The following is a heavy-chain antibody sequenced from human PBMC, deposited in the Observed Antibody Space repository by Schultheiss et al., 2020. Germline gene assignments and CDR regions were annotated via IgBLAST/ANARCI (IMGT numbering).Heavy chain of an antibody. J-gene: IGHJ6*02. V-gene: IGHV1-2*04. CDR2: INPNSGGT. CDR3: ASRSSYYYYYGMDV. CDR1: GYTFTGYY. Sequence: ASVKVSCKASGYTFTGYYMHWVRQAPGQGLEWMGWINPNSGGTNYAQKFQGWVTMTRDTSISTAYMELSRLRSDDTAVYYCASRSSYYYYYGMDVWGQGTTVTVSS.